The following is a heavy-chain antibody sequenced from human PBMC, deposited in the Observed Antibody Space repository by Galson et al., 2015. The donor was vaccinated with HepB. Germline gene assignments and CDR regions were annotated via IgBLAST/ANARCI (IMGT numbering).Heavy chain of an antibody. CDR1: GFTFSSYG. V-gene: IGHV3-33*08. Sequence: SLRLSCAASGFTFSSYGMHWVRQAPGKGLEWVAVIWYDGSNKYYADSVKGRFTISRDNSKNTLYLQMNSLRAEDTAVYYCARERYYGSGGRAFDIWGQGTMVTVSS. CDR3: ARERYYGSGGRAFDI. J-gene: IGHJ3*02. D-gene: IGHD3-10*01. CDR2: IWYDGSNK.